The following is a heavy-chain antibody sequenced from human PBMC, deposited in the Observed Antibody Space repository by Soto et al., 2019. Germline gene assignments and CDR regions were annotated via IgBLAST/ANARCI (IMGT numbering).Heavy chain of an antibody. CDR3: ARERGYCSSTSCFLYPPNYYYYYMDV. D-gene: IGHD2-2*01. CDR2: INHSGST. CDR1: GGSFSGYY. J-gene: IGHJ6*03. Sequence: SESLSLTCAVYGGSFSGYYWSWIRQPPGKGLEWIGEINHSGSTNYNPSLKSRVTISVDTSKNQFSLKLSSVTAADTAVYYCARERGYCSSTSCFLYPPNYYYYYMDVWGKGTTVTVSS. V-gene: IGHV4-34*01.